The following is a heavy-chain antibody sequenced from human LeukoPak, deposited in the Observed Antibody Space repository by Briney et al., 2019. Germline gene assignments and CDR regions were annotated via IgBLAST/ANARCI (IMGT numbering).Heavy chain of an antibody. J-gene: IGHJ3*02. CDR1: GFTFSDYY. CDR3: AKSSSSWSTGGDAFDI. V-gene: IGHV3-11*01. D-gene: IGHD6-13*01. Sequence: GGSLRLSCAASGFTFSDYYMSWIRQAPGKGLEWVSYISSSGSTIYYTDSVKGRFTISRDNTKNSLHLQMNSLRAEDMALYYCAKSSSSWSTGGDAFDIWGQGTMVTVSS. CDR2: ISSSGSTI.